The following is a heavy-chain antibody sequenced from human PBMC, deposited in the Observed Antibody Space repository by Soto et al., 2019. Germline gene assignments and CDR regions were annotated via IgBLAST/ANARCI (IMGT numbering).Heavy chain of an antibody. Sequence: SETLSLTCAVSGGSISSGGYSWSWIRQPPGKGLEWIGYIYHSGSTYYNPSLKSRVTISVDRSKNQFSLKLSSVTAADTSVYYCARENNVLPGAYFDAWAQGTLVTVSS. D-gene: IGHD3-10*01. V-gene: IGHV4-30-2*01. CDR1: GGSISSGGYS. CDR2: IYHSGST. J-gene: IGHJ4*02. CDR3: ARENNVLPGAYFDA.